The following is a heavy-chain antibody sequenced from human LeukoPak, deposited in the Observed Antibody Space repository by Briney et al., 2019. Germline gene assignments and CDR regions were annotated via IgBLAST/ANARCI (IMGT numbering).Heavy chain of an antibody. CDR3: AGADYGDYEVDAFDI. Sequence: SETLSLTCTVSGGSTSSYYWSWIRQPPGKGLEWIGYIYYSGSTNYNPSLKSRVTISVDTSKNHFSLKLSSVTAADTAVYYCAGADYGDYEVDAFDIWXXGTXVTVSS. CDR2: IYYSGST. J-gene: IGHJ3*02. D-gene: IGHD4-17*01. CDR1: GGSTSSYY. V-gene: IGHV4-59*01.